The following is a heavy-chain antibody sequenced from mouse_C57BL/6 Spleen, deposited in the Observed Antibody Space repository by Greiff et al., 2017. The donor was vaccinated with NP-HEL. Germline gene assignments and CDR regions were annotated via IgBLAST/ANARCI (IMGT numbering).Heavy chain of an antibody. D-gene: IGHD1-1*01. J-gene: IGHJ4*01. CDR3: ARRNYYGSSHYAMDY. CDR2: IYPGDGDT. Sequence: QVQLQQSGPELVKPGASVKISCKASGYAFSSSWMNWVKQRPGKGLEWIGRIYPGDGDTNYNGKFKGKATLTADKSSSTAYMQLSSLTSEDSAVYFCARRNYYGSSHYAMDYWGQGTSVTVSS. V-gene: IGHV1-82*01. CDR1: GYAFSSSW.